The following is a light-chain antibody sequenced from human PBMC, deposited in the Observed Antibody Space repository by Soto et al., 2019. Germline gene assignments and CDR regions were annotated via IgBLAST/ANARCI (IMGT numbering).Light chain of an antibody. CDR1: SGHSSYI. CDR2: LEGSGSY. Sequence: QSVLTQSSSASASLGSSVKLTCTLSSGHSSYIIAWHQQQPGKAPRYLMKLEGSGSYNKGSGVPDRFSGSSSGADRYLTISNLQSEDEADYYCETWDSNTRVFGTGTKLTGL. V-gene: IGLV4-60*03. J-gene: IGLJ1*01. CDR3: ETWDSNTRV.